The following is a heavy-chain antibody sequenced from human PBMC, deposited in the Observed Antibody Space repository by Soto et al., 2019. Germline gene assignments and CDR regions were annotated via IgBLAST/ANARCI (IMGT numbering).Heavy chain of an antibody. CDR3: ARSYDILTGYYERDYYYYYGMDV. D-gene: IGHD3-9*01. CDR2: IYYSGST. Sequence: SETLSLTCTVSGGSISSYYWSWIRQPPGKGLEWIGHIYYSGSTNYNPSLKSRVTISVDTSKNQFSLKLSSVTAADTAVYYCARSYDILTGYYERDYYYYYGMDVWGQGTTVTVS. J-gene: IGHJ6*02. CDR1: GGSISSYY. V-gene: IGHV4-59*08.